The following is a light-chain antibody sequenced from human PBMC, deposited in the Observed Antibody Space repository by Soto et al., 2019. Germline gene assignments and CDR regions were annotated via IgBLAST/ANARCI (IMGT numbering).Light chain of an antibody. CDR1: QSVSSTY. V-gene: IGKV3-20*01. CDR3: QQYGSSPPIT. Sequence: EIVLTQSPGTLSLSPGERATLSCRASQSVSSTYLAWYQQKPGQAPRLLIYGASSRATGIPDRFIGSGSGTDFTLTTSRLEPEEFAVYYCQQYGSSPPITFGQGTRLEIK. CDR2: GAS. J-gene: IGKJ5*01.